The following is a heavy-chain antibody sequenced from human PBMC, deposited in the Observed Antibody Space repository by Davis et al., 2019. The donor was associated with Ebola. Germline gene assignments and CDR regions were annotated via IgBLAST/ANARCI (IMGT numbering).Heavy chain of an antibody. CDR3: ARHCSGGSCYSRVFAFDI. CDR1: GYSFTSYW. D-gene: IGHD2-15*01. V-gene: IGHV5-10-1*01. Sequence: GESLKISCKASGYSFTSYWIGWVRQLPGKGLEWMGRIDPSDSYTNYTPSFQGHVTISADNSISTAYLQWSSLKASETAMYYCARHCSGGSCYSRVFAFDIWGQGTMVTVSS. CDR2: IDPSDSYT. J-gene: IGHJ3*02.